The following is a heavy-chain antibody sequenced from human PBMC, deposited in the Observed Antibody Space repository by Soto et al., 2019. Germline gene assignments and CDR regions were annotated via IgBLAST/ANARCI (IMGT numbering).Heavy chain of an antibody. CDR2: TYYRSKWYN. D-gene: IGHD5-12*01. CDR3: AGDVGEWLRSYYYYYGMDV. V-gene: IGHV6-1*01. CDR1: GYSVSSNSAA. Sequence: QTRSLTCAISGYSVSSNSAAWNWIRQSPSRGLEWLGRTYYRSKWYNDYAVSVKSRITINPDTSKNQFSLQLNSVTPEDTAVYYCAGDVGEWLRSYYYYYGMDVWGQGTTVTVSS. J-gene: IGHJ6*02.